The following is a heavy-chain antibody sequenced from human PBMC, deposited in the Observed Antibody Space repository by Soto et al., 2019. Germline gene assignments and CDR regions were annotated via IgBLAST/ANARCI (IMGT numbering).Heavy chain of an antibody. Sequence: EVQLVESGGGLVQPGGSLRLSCVASGFTFSSHWMSWVRQGPGKGLEWVANIKEDGSEEYYVDSVKGRFTISRDNAKNSLFLQMDSLRVEDMAVYYCARGDNYYFDHWGQGTLVTVSS. CDR2: IKEDGSEE. J-gene: IGHJ4*02. D-gene: IGHD1-1*01. CDR1: GFTFSSHW. V-gene: IGHV3-7*01. CDR3: ARGDNYYFDH.